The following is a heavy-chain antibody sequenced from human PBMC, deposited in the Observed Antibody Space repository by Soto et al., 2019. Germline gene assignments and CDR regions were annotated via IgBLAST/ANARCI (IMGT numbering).Heavy chain of an antibody. V-gene: IGHV4-34*01. Sequence: PSDTLSLTCAVYGGSFSVYYWSWIRQPPGKGLEWIGEINHSGSTNYNPSLKSRVTISVDTSKNQFSLKLSSVTAADTAVYYCARDNIVVTIRVNNFDYWGQGTLVTVSS. CDR2: INHSGST. D-gene: IGHD5-12*01. CDR3: ARDNIVVTIRVNNFDY. CDR1: GGSFSVYY. J-gene: IGHJ4*02.